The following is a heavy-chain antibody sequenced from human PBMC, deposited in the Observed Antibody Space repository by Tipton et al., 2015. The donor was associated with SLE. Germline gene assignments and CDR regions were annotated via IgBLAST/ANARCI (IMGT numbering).Heavy chain of an antibody. CDR3: AKDLDNYYGMDV. CDR2: IKPDGSEI. J-gene: IGHJ6*02. CDR1: GFTFGSHW. V-gene: IGHV3-7*01. Sequence: SLRLSCVASGFTFGSHWMTWVRQAPGKGLEWVANIKPDGSEIFYVDSVKGRFTISRDNAKNSLFLQMNSLRAEDTAVYYCAKDLDNYYGMDVWGQGTTVTVSS.